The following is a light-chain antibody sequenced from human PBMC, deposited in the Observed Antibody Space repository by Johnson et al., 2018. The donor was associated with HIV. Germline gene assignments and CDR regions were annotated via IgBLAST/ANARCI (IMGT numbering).Light chain of an antibody. CDR2: DNN. CDR3: ATWDNSLKGV. Sequence: QSVLTQPPSVSAAPGQKVTISCSGSSSNIGNNSVSWYQQVPGTAPKLLIYDNNKRPSGIPDRFSGSKSGTSATLGITGLQTGDEADYYCATWDNSLKGVFGTGTKVTVL. J-gene: IGLJ1*01. CDR1: SSNIGNNS. V-gene: IGLV1-51*01.